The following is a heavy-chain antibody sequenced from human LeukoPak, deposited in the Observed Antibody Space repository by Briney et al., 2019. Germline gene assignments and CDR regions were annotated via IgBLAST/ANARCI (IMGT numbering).Heavy chain of an antibody. CDR1: GFTFSSYW. J-gene: IGHJ3*02. D-gene: IGHD2/OR15-2a*01. V-gene: IGHV3-7*01. CDR3: ARSTRGAFDI. Sequence: GGSLRLSCAASGFTFSSYWMSCVRQAPGKGLEWVANIKQDGSEKYCVDSVKGRFSISRDNAKNSLYLQMSSLRGEDMAVYCCARSTRGAFDIWGQGTMVTVSS. CDR2: IKQDGSEK.